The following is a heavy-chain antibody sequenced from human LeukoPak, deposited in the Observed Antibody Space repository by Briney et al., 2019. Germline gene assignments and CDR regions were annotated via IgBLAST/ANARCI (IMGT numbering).Heavy chain of an antibody. J-gene: IGHJ4*02. CDR1: GYTFTGYY. CDR3: ARDIRGGYSYSLIDY. CDR2: INPNSGGT. D-gene: IGHD5-18*01. Sequence: ASVKVSCKASGYTFTGYYMHWLRQAPGQGLEWMGWINPNSGGTNYAQKFQGRVTMTRDTSISTAYMEVSSLTSDDTAVYYCARDIRGGYSYSLIDYWGQGTLVTVSS. V-gene: IGHV1-2*02.